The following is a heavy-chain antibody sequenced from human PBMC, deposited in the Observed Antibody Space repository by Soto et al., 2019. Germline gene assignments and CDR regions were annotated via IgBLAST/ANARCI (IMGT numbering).Heavy chain of an antibody. J-gene: IGHJ6*01. Sequence: GGSLRLSCAASGFTFSSYGMHWVRQAPGKGLEWVAVISYDGSNKYYADSVKGRFTISRDNSKNTLYLQMNSLRAEDTVVYYCAKDLGVLDLYYHYAMDV. CDR2: ISYDGSNK. CDR1: GFTFSSYG. CDR3: AKDLGVLDLYYHYAMDV. D-gene: IGHD3-3*01. V-gene: IGHV3-30*18.